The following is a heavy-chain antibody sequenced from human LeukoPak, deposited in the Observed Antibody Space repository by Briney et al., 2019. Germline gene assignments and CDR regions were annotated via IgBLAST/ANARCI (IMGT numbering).Heavy chain of an antibody. CDR2: IIPIFGTA. J-gene: IGHJ6*03. V-gene: IGHV1-69*06. CDR3: ARANIAALSPYYYYMDV. Sequence: ASVKVSCKASGGTFSSYAISWVRQAPGQGLEWMGGIIPIFGTANYAQKFQGRVTITADKSTSTAYMELSSLRSEDTAVYYCARANIAALSPYYYYMDVWGKGTTVTVSS. D-gene: IGHD6-6*01. CDR1: GGTFSSYA.